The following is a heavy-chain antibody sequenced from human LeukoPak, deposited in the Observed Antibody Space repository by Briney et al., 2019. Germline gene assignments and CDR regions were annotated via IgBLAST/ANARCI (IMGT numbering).Heavy chain of an antibody. CDR1: GYSFTSYW. V-gene: IGHV5-51*01. CDR3: ARWYVRGDPFGFDS. CDR2: LYPDDSRT. J-gene: IGHJ4*02. D-gene: IGHD3-10*01. Sequence: MLGESLKISCQASGYSFTSYWLGWVRQTPEKGLELIGILYPDDSRTRYGPSFQGQVTMSVDKSITTAYLQWSSLKASDTAIYYCARWYVRGDPFGFDSWGQGTLVTVSS.